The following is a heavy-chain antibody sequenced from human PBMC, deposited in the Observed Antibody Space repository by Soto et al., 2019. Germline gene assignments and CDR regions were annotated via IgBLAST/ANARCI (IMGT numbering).Heavy chain of an antibody. CDR3: ARHYNGDYVFDY. D-gene: IGHD4-17*01. V-gene: IGHV4-39*01. J-gene: IGHJ4*02. Sequence: SETLSLTCAVSGDSITSTNYYWGWIRQPPGKGLEWIAIIYYTGTTYYNPSLKSRVIVSVDTSTNHFSLQLMPLTAADTAVYYCARHYNGDYVFDYWGQGTLVTVSS. CDR1: GDSITSTNYY. CDR2: IYYTGTT.